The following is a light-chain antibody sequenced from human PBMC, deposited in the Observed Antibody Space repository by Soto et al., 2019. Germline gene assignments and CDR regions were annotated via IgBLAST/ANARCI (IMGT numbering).Light chain of an antibody. CDR2: DAS. Sequence: EIVLTQSPATLSLSPGERATLSCRASQSVSSYLAWYQQKPGQAPRLLIYDASNRATGIPARFSGSGSGTDFTLTISNLEPEYFAVYYCQQRSNWPRLTFGGGTKVEIK. CDR1: QSVSSY. V-gene: IGKV3-11*01. CDR3: QQRSNWPRLT. J-gene: IGKJ4*01.